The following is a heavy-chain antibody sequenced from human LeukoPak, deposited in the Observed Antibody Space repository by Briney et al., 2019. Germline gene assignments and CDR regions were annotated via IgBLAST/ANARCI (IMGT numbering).Heavy chain of an antibody. CDR1: GITLSNYG. CDR2: ISDSGGSP. CDR3: AKRGIVIRAVIIVGFHKEAYYFDY. J-gene: IGHJ4*02. V-gene: IGHV3-23*01. Sequence: GGSLRLSCAVSGITLSNYGMSWVRQAPGKGLEWVAGISDSGGSPNYADSVKGRFTISRDNPKNTLYLQMTSLRAEDTAVYFCAKRGIVIRAVIIVGFHKEAYYFDYWGQGALVTVSS. D-gene: IGHD3-10*01.